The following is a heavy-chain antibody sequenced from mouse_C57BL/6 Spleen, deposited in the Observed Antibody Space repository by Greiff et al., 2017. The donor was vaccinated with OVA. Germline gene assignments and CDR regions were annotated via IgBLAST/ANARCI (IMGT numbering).Heavy chain of an antibody. J-gene: IGHJ1*03. D-gene: IGHD1-1*01. V-gene: IGHV5-17*01. CDR3: ARPYYGSSYGYFYV. CDR2: ISSGSSNI. CDR1: GFNFSDYG. Sequence: EVQLQESGGGLVKPGGSLKLSCAASGFNFSDYGMHWVRQAPEKGLEWVAYISSGSSNIYYADTVKGRFTISRDNAKNTLFLQMTSLRSEDTAMYYCARPYYGSSYGYFYVWGTGTTVTVSS.